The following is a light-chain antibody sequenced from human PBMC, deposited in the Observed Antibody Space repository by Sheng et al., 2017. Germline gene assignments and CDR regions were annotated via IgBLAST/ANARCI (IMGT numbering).Light chain of an antibody. V-gene: IGKV1-16*01. J-gene: IGKJ2*01. Sequence: DVQMTQSPSSLSASVGDRVTITCRASQDISNYVVWFQQKPGTGPKSLIYAASSLQSGVPSRFSGSGSGTDFTLTITSLQPEDFATYFCQQYHTFPRTFGQGPSWRS. CDR2: AAS. CDR1: QDISNY. CDR3: QQYHTFPRT.